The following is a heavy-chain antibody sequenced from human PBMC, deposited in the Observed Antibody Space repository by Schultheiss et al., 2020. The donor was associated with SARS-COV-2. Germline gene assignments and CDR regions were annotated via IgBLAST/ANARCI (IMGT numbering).Heavy chain of an antibody. CDR2: IRSKAYGGTT. V-gene: IGHV3-15*01. D-gene: IGHD3-10*01. J-gene: IGHJ4*02. Sequence: GGSLRLSCAASGFTFSDHFMDWVRQAPGKGLEWVGFIRSKAYGGTTEYAASVKGRFTISRDDSKNTLYLQMNSLKTEDTAVYYCTTLIRGSFDYWGQGTLVTVSS. CDR3: TTLIRGSFDY. CDR1: GFTFSDHF.